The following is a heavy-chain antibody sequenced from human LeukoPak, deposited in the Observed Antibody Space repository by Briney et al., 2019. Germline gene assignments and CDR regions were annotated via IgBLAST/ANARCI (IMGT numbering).Heavy chain of an antibody. D-gene: IGHD2/OR15-2a*01. CDR1: GGSISSSSYY. CDR2: IYYSGST. Sequence: PSETLSLTCTVSGGSISSSSYYWGWIRQPPGKGLEWIGYIYYSGSTYYNPSLKSRVTISVDTSKNQFSLKLSSVTAADTAVYYCARSSEYLGEHLGFDYWGQGTLVTVSS. V-gene: IGHV4-39*07. J-gene: IGHJ4*02. CDR3: ARSSEYLGEHLGFDY.